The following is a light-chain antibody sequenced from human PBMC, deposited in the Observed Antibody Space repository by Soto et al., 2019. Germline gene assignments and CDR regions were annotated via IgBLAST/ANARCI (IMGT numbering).Light chain of an antibody. CDR1: SSNIGAGYD. J-gene: IGLJ2*01. V-gene: IGLV1-40*01. CDR3: QSYDSSLSGSHVI. CDR2: GDT. Sequence: QSVLTQPPSVSGAPGQRVTISCTGSSSNIGAGYDVHWYQQLPGTAPKLLIYGDTNRPSGVPDRVSGSKSGTSASLAITGLQPGDEADYYCQSYDSSLSGSHVIFGGGTKLTVL.